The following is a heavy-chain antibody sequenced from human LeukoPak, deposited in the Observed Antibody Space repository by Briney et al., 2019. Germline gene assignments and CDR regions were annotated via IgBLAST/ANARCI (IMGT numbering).Heavy chain of an antibody. CDR3: ARETTVFDY. J-gene: IGHJ4*02. V-gene: IGHV4-34*01. CDR1: GFTFSSYG. D-gene: IGHD4-17*01. CDR2: INHSGST. Sequence: GSLRLSCAASGFTFSSYGMHWVRQPPGKGLEWIGEINHSGSTNYNPSLKSRVTISVDTSKNQFSLKLSSVTAADTAVYYCARETTVFDYWGQGTLVTVSS.